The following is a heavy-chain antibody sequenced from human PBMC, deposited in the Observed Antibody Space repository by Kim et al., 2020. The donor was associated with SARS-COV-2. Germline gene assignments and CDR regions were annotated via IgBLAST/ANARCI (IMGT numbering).Heavy chain of an antibody. CDR1: GGSFSGYY. CDR2: INHSGST. V-gene: IGHV4-34*01. J-gene: IGHJ6*02. D-gene: IGHD5-18*01. CDR3: ASPSRYSYHRGMDV. Sequence: SETLSLTCAVYGGSFSGYYWSWIRQPPGKGLEWIGEINHSGSTNYNPSLKSRVTISVDTSKNQFSLKLSSVTAADTAVYYCASPSRYSYHRGMDVWGQGTTVTVSS.